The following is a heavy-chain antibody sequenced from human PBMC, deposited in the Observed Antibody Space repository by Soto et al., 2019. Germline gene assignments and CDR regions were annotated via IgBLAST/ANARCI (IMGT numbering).Heavy chain of an antibody. CDR3: ARTLGGAEYLHS. CDR2: INSNTGDT. D-gene: IGHD3-16*01. CDR1: GYTFTGYY. J-gene: IGHJ1*01. V-gene: IGHV1-2*06. Sequence: QVQLVQSGAEVKKPGASVTVSCKASGYTFTGYYIYWVRQAPGQGLEWMGRINSNTGDTRYAQRFQGKVTMTSDTSINTAYRELRSLKSSDTAVDYCARTLGGAEYLHSWGQGALGTGSS.